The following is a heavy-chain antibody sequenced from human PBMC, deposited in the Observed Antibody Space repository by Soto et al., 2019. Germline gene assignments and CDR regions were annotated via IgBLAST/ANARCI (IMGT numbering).Heavy chain of an antibody. CDR1: GFSFSKAW. Sequence: EAHLVQSGGGLVKPGGSLRLSCAASGFSFSKAWMSWVRLTPGEGLEWVGRIRNKTDGGTTDYPAPVRGRFTISRDDSRSTLYLQRNSLKTEDTAVYYCITDPYYDFWSGYHFDYWGQGTLVTVSS. V-gene: IGHV3-15*01. CDR2: IRNKTDGGTT. CDR3: ITDPYYDFWSGYHFDY. J-gene: IGHJ4*02. D-gene: IGHD3-3*01.